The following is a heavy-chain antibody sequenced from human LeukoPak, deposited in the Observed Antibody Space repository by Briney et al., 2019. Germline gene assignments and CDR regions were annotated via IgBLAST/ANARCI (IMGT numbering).Heavy chain of an antibody. CDR3: ASRTIITANDAFDI. J-gene: IGHJ3*02. D-gene: IGHD1-20*01. Sequence: GGSPRLSCAASGFTFSSYSMNWVRQAPGKGLEWVSYISSSSSTIYYADSVKGRFTISRDNAKNSLYLQMNSLRAEDTAVYYCASRTIITANDAFDIWGQGTMVTVSS. V-gene: IGHV3-48*04. CDR1: GFTFSSYS. CDR2: ISSSSSTI.